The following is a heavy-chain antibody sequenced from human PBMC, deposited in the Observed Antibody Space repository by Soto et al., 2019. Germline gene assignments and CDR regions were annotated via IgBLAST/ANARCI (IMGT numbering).Heavy chain of an antibody. D-gene: IGHD6-19*01. CDR1: GFTFSSYA. CDR2: ISGSGGST. J-gene: IGHJ4*02. Sequence: GGSLRLSCAASGFTFSSYAMSWVRQAPGKGLEWVSAISGSGGSTYYADSVKGRFTISRDNSKNTLYLQMNSLRAEDTAVYYCAKVPYSSGWYYYFDYWGQGTLVTVSS. CDR3: AKVPYSSGWYYYFDY. V-gene: IGHV3-23*01.